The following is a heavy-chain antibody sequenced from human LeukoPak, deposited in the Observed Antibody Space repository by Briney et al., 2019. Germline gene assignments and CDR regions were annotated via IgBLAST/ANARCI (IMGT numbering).Heavy chain of an antibody. CDR3: ARGRGYSGYNWFDP. CDR1: GGPFSGYF. J-gene: IGHJ5*02. V-gene: IGHV4-59*08. CDR2: IYYSGST. Sequence: PSETLSLTCAVSGGPFSGYFWSWIRQPPGKGLEWIGYIYYSGSTNYNPSLKSRVTISVDTSKNQFSLKLSSVTAADTAVYYCARGRGYSGYNWFDPWGQGTLVTVSS. D-gene: IGHD5-12*01.